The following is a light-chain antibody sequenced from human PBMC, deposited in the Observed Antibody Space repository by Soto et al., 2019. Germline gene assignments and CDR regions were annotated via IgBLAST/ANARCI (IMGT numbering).Light chain of an antibody. CDR1: QSVSRN. Sequence: EVVMTQSPATLSVSPGERVTLFCRASQSVSRNLAWHQQKPGQAPRLLIYGASNRATGIPARFSGSGSGTEFTLTISSLQPDDVGTYYCQKYNSAPRTFGQGTKVEIK. V-gene: IGKV3-15*01. CDR3: QKYNSAPRT. CDR2: GAS. J-gene: IGKJ1*01.